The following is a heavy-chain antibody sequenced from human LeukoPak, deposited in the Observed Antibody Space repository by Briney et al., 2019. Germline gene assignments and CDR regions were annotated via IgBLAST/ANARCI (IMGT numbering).Heavy chain of an antibody. CDR1: GFTLSSYW. J-gene: IGHJ5*02. CDR2: IKRDGSQK. D-gene: IGHD1-1*01. Sequence: PGGSLRLSCAASGFTLSSYWMGWVRQAPGKGLEWVAHIKRDGSQKYYLDSVKGRFTISRDNAKNSLYLQMNSLRVEDTAVYYCARLGLEVGGPNWFDPWGQGTLVTVSS. CDR3: ARLGLEVGGPNWFDP. V-gene: IGHV3-7*01.